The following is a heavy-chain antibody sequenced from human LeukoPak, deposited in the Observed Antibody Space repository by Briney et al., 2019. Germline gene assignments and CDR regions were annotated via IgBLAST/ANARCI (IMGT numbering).Heavy chain of an antibody. CDR2: ISAYSGNT. D-gene: IGHD2-21*01. J-gene: IGHJ6*03. CDR3: ARDSRDSTYYMDV. Sequence: ASVKVSCKASGYTFTSYGISWVRQAPGQGLEWMGWISAYSGNTNYAQKLQGRVTMTTDTSTSTAYVELRSLRSDDTAVYYCARDSRDSTYYMDVWGKGTTVTVSS. V-gene: IGHV1-18*01. CDR1: GYTFTSYG.